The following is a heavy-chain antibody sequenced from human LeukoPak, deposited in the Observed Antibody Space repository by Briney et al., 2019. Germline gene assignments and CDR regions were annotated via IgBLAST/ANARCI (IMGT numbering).Heavy chain of an antibody. CDR3: ARLISDYGMDV. Sequence: AASVKVSCKASGGTFSSYAISWVRQAPGQGLEWMGWISAYNGNTNYAQKLQGRVTMTTDTSTSTAYMELRSLRSDDTAVYCCARLISDYGMDVWGQGTTVTVSS. CDR2: ISAYNGNT. D-gene: IGHD2/OR15-2a*01. CDR1: GGTFSSYA. V-gene: IGHV1-18*01. J-gene: IGHJ6*02.